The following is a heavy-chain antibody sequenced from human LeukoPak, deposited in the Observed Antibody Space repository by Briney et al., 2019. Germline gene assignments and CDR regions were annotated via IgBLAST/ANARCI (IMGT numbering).Heavy chain of an antibody. Sequence: GESLKISCKGSGYSFTSYWIDWVRQMPGKGLEWMGIIYPGDSDTRYSPSFQGQVTISADKSISTAYLQWSSLKASDTAMYYCARLAAARIDAFDIWGRGTMVTVSS. CDR3: ARLAAARIDAFDI. J-gene: IGHJ3*02. CDR2: IYPGDSDT. V-gene: IGHV5-51*01. D-gene: IGHD6-13*01. CDR1: GYSFTSYW.